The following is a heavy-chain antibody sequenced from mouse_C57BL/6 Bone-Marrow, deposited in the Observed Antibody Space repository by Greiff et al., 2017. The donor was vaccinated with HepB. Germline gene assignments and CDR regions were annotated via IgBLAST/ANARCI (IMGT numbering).Heavy chain of an antibody. CDR3: ARIYDGYPFAY. V-gene: IGHV1-82*01. Sequence: VQLQQSGPELVKPGASVKISCKASGYAFSSSWMNWVKQRPGKGLEWIGRIYPGDGDTNYNGKFKGKATLTADKSSSTAYMQLSSLTSEDSAVYYCARIYDGYPFAYWAKGLWSLSLQ. CDR2: IYPGDGDT. D-gene: IGHD2-3*01. J-gene: IGHJ3*01. CDR1: GYAFSSSW.